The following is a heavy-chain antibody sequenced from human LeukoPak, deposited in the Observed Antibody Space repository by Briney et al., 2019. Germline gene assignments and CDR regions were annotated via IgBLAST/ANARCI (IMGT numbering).Heavy chain of an antibody. V-gene: IGHV4-59*13. J-gene: IGHJ6*03. Sequence: PSETLSLTCTVPGGSISSYYWSWIRQPPGKGLGWIGYIYYSGSTNYNPSLKSRVTISVDTSKNQFSLKLSSVTAADTAVHYCARGGSSSWYRSFRYYYMDVWGKGTTVTISS. CDR2: IYYSGST. CDR3: ARGGSSSWYRSFRYYYMDV. CDR1: GGSISSYY. D-gene: IGHD6-13*01.